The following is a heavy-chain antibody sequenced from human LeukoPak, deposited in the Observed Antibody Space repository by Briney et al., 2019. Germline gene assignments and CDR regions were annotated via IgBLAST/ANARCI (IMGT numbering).Heavy chain of an antibody. V-gene: IGHV4-59*08. Sequence: SETLSLTCTVSGGSISSYYWSCIRQPPGKGLEWIGYIYYSGSTNYNPSLKSRVTISVDTSKNQFSLKLSSVTAADTAVYYCARLGTGDFWSGYYPFLTGYGMDVWGQGTTVTVSS. CDR3: ARLGTGDFWSGYYPFLTGYGMDV. D-gene: IGHD3-3*01. CDR2: IYYSGST. CDR1: GGSISSYY. J-gene: IGHJ6*02.